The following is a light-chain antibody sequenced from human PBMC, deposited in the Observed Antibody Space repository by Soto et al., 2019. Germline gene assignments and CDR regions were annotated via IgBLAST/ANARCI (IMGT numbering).Light chain of an antibody. J-gene: IGKJ4*01. CDR1: QNIRSW. V-gene: IGKV1-5*01. CDR2: DAS. Sequence: DIQMTQSPSTLSASIGDRVTITCRASQNIRSWLAWYQQKPGKAPKFLIYDASTLESGVPSRFSGSGSGTEFTLTISSLQPDDFATYDCQHYNSYSLTFGGGTKVEVK. CDR3: QHYNSYSLT.